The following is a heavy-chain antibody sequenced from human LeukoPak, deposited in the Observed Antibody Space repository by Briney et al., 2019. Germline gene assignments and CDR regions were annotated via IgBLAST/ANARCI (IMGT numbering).Heavy chain of an antibody. J-gene: IGHJ4*02. V-gene: IGHV3-33*01. D-gene: IGHD3-16*01. CDR2: IWYDGSNK. CDR3: ARDKSGGAGDY. Sequence: PGRSLRLPCAASGFTFSSYGMHWVRQAPGKGLEWVAVIWYDGSNKYYADSVKGRFTISRDNSKNTLYLQMNSLRVEDTALYYCARDKSGGAGDYWGQGTLVTVSS. CDR1: GFTFSSYG.